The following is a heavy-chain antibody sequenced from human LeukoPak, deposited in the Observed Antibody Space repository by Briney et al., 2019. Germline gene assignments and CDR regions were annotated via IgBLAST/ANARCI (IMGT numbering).Heavy chain of an antibody. CDR2: ISSSSSYI. Sequence: GGSPRLSCAPPGFSFSSYSMNWVRKAPGKGLKWVSPISSSSSYIYYADSVKGRFIISRDNAKNSLYLQMNSLRAEDTAVYYCARDSCSSTSCYETHWGQGTLVSVSS. J-gene: IGHJ4*02. V-gene: IGHV3-21*01. CDR3: ARDSCSSTSCYETH. CDR1: GFSFSSYS. D-gene: IGHD2-2*01.